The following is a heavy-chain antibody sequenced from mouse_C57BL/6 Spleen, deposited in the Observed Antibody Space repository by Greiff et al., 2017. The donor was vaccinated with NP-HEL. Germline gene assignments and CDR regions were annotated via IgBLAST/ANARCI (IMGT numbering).Heavy chain of an antibody. CDR1: GYTFTSYW. V-gene: IGHV1-55*01. CDR2: IYPGSGST. Sequence: QVQLQQPGAELVKPGASVKMSCKASGYTFTSYWITWVKQRPGQGLEWIGDIYPGSGSTNYIEKFKSKATLTVDTSSSTAYMQLSSLTSEDSAVYYCARRDYGYAMDYWGQGTSVTVSS. D-gene: IGHD1-1*01. CDR3: ARRDYGYAMDY. J-gene: IGHJ4*01.